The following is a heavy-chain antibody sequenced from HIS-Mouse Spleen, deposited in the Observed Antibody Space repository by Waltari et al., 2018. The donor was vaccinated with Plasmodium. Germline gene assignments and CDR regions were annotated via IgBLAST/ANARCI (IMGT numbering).Heavy chain of an antibody. J-gene: IGHJ4*02. CDR1: GFTFSSYG. CDR2: RSYDGSNK. CDR3: AKDTYIAAAGKGALFDY. D-gene: IGHD6-13*01. V-gene: IGHV3-30*18. Sequence: QVQLVESGGGVVQPGRSLRLSCAASGFTFSSYGMHWVRRAPGKGLEWVAVRSYDGSNKYYADSVKGRFTISRDNSKNTLYLQMNSLRAEDTAVYYCAKDTYIAAAGKGALFDYWGQGTLVTVSS.